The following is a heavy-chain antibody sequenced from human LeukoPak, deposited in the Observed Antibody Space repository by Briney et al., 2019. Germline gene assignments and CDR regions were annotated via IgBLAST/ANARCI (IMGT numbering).Heavy chain of an antibody. CDR3: AKNGLGAVVKTD. CDR1: GYSFTKYA. Sequence: ASVKVSCRASGYSFTKYAMNWVRQAPGQGLEWMGWIKTNTGNPTYAQGFTGRFVFSLDTSVTTAYLQISSLKAEDSAVYYCAKNGLGAVVKTDWGQGTLVTVSS. J-gene: IGHJ4*02. D-gene: IGHD3-22*01. CDR2: IKTNTGNP. V-gene: IGHV7-4-1*02.